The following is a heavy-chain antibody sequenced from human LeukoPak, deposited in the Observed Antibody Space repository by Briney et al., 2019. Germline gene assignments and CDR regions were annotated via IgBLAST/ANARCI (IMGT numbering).Heavy chain of an antibody. J-gene: IGHJ3*02. V-gene: IGHV4-59*12. CDR2: IYYSGNT. D-gene: IGHD5-18*01. CDR3: ARGVMVTRAFDI. CDR1: GFTFSRYS. Sequence: PGGSLRLSCAASGFTFSRYSMNWVRQPPGKGLEWIGSIYYSGNTYYNPSLKGRVAISGDASKNQFSLKLSSVTAADTAVYYCARGVMVTRAFDIWGQGTMVTVSS.